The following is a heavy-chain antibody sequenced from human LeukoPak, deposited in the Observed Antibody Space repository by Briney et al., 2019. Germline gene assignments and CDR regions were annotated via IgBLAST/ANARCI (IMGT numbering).Heavy chain of an antibody. D-gene: IGHD3-3*01. Sequence: GGSLRLSCAASEFTVSSNYMNWVRQAPGKGLGWVSVIYSGGSTYYADSVKGRFTISRDNSKNTLYLQMNSLRAEDTAVYYCARVNAPFRSGSMDVWGKGTTVTVPS. V-gene: IGHV3-66*02. CDR2: IYSGGST. CDR3: ARVNAPFRSGSMDV. CDR1: EFTVSSNY. J-gene: IGHJ6*03.